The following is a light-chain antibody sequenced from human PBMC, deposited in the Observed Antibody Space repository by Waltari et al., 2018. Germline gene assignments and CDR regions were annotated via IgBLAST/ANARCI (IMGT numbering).Light chain of an antibody. J-gene: IGKJ3*01. CDR2: KAS. CDR3: QQYNSYAFT. CDR1: QSISTW. V-gene: IGKV1-5*03. Sequence: DIQMTQSPSTLSASVGDRVTITCRAGQSISTWLAGYQQKPGRAPKLLIYKASSLESGVPSRFSGSGSGTEFTLTISSLQPDDFATYYCQQYNSYAFTFGPGTKVDVK.